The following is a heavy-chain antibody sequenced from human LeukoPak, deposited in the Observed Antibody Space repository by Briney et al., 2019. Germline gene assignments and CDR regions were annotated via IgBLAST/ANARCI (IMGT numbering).Heavy chain of an antibody. Sequence: GASVKVSCKASGYTFTTYGVSWVRQAPGQGLEWMGWVNPDSGVTHYAPKFQGRVTMTGDTSISTAYMELSRLRSDDAAVFYCARMVERRAGRYYYYYMDVWGKGTTVTVSS. V-gene: IGHV1-2*02. CDR3: ARMVERRAGRYYYYYMDV. D-gene: IGHD1-1*01. CDR2: VNPDSGVT. J-gene: IGHJ6*03. CDR1: GYTFTTYG.